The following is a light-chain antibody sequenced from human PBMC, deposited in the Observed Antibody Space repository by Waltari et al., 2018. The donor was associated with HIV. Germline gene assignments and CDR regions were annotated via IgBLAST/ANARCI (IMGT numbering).Light chain of an antibody. J-gene: IGLJ3*02. Sequence: QSVLTQPPSASGSPGQRFPLPCSAISANLANPFYLYPQLPGTAPKVLIYRDNQRPAGVPDRFSGSRSGTSASLDVSGLRSEDEANYICAAWDDILSGWVFGGGTKLTVL. V-gene: IGLV1-47*01. CDR1: SANLANP. CDR3: AAWDDILSGWV. CDR2: RDN.